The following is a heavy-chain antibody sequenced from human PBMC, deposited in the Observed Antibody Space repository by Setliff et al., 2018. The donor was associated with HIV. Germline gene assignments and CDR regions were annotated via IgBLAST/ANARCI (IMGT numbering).Heavy chain of an antibody. D-gene: IGHD3-10*01. Sequence: ASVKVSCKASGHTFSNYDVIWVRRATGQGLEWMGWMNPNSGDTGYAQKFQGRVIMTRDTSISTAYMELSSLTSADTAVYYCASGKGVRGVIITGGLDVWGKGTAVTVSS. J-gene: IGHJ6*04. CDR2: MNPNSGDT. CDR3: ASGKGVRGVIITGGLDV. CDR1: GHTFSNYD. V-gene: IGHV1-8*01.